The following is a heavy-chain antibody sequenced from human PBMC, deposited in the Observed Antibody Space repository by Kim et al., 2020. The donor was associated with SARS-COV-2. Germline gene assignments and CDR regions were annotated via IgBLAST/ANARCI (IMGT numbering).Heavy chain of an antibody. V-gene: IGHV3-23*01. J-gene: IGHJ4*02. CDR3: AKRERTAGRGDFFDS. Sequence: GGSLRLSCTASGFTFSRYGMTWVRQAPGKGLDWVAAISGTGGAIYYADSVKGRFTISRDNSKSTLYLQMNSLRDADTAVYYCAKRERTAGRGDFFDSWGQGTLVTVSS. CDR1: GFTFSRYG. D-gene: IGHD1-26*01. CDR2: ISGTGGAI.